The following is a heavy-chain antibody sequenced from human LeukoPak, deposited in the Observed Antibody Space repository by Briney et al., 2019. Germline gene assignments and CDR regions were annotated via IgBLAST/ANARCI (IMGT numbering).Heavy chain of an antibody. Sequence: GGSLRLSCAASGFTFSSYSMNWVRQAPGKGLEWVSSISSSSSYIYYADSVKGRFTISRDNAKNSLYLQMNSLRAEDTAVFYCARFRGSSWYDDHFDYWGQGTLVTVSS. D-gene: IGHD6-13*01. CDR2: ISSSSSYI. CDR3: ARFRGSSWYDDHFDY. CDR1: GFTFSSYS. V-gene: IGHV3-21*01. J-gene: IGHJ4*02.